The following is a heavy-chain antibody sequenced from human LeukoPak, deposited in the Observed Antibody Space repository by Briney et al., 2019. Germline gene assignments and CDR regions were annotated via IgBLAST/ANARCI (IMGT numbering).Heavy chain of an antibody. V-gene: IGHV3-33*01. CDR2: IWYDGSNK. Sequence: GGSLRLSCAASGFTFSSYGMHWVRQAPGKGLEGVAVIWYDGSNKYYADSVKGRFTISRDNSKNTLYLQMNSLRAEDTAVYYCARDSYGSGEYGMDVWGQGTTVTVSS. CDR1: GFTFSSYG. D-gene: IGHD3-10*01. J-gene: IGHJ6*02. CDR3: ARDSYGSGEYGMDV.